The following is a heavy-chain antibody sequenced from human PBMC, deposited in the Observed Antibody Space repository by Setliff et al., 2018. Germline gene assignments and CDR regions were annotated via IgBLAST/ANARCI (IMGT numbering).Heavy chain of an antibody. CDR2: IRGSGDST. Sequence: GGSLRLSCVASGFTFSRYAMSWVRQAPGKGLEWVSSIRGSGDSTYYADSVKGRFTISRDNAKNSLFLQMNSLRAEDTALYYCAKFVGYTYGYDYWGRGTLVTVSS. J-gene: IGHJ4*02. CDR3: AKFVGYTYGYDY. V-gene: IGHV3-23*01. CDR1: GFTFSRYA. D-gene: IGHD5-18*01.